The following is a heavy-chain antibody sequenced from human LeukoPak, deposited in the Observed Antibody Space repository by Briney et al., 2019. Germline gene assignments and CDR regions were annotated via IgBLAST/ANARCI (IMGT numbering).Heavy chain of an antibody. V-gene: IGHV3-30*02. CDR2: IRYDGSNK. J-gene: IGHJ4*02. CDR1: GFTFSSYG. CDR3: ARGVVAAAGIVSY. Sequence: PGGSLRLSCAASGFTFSSYGFHWVRQAPGKGLEWVAFIRYDGSNKYYADSVKGRFIISRDNSKNTLYLQMNSLRAEDTAMYYCARGVVAAAGIVSYWGQGTLVTVSS. D-gene: IGHD6-13*01.